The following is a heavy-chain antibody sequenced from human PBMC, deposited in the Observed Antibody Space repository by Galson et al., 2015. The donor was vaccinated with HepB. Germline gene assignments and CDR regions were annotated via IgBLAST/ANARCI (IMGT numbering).Heavy chain of an antibody. CDR1: GGTFSSYA. Sequence: SVKVSCKASGGTFSSYAISWVRQAPGQGLEWMGGIIPIFGTANYAQKFQGRVTITADKSTSTAYMELRSLRSDDTAVYYCARDGRRSGETRYYDFWSGYYTPFPAEAFDIWGQGTMVTVSS. CDR3: ARDGRRSGETRYYDFWSGYYTPFPAEAFDI. V-gene: IGHV1-69*06. D-gene: IGHD3-3*01. J-gene: IGHJ3*02. CDR2: IIPIFGTA.